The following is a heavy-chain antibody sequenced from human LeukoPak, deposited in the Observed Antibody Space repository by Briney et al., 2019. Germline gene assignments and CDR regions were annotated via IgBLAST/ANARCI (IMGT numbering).Heavy chain of an antibody. CDR3: ARGVAAGYDY. V-gene: IGHV1-8*02. CDR2: MSPNSGDT. CDR1: GYTFTSYH. Sequence: GASVKVSCNASGYTFTSYHMNWVRQATGQGLEWMGWMSPNSGDTGFAQKFQGRVTMTRNTSITTAYMELSSLRSDDTAIYYCARGVAAGYDYWGQGTLVTVSS. J-gene: IGHJ4*02. D-gene: IGHD6-13*01.